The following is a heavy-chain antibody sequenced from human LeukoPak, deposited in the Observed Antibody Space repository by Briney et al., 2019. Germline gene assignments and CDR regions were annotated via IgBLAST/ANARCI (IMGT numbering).Heavy chain of an antibody. Sequence: GGSLRLSCAASGFTFSSYGMSWVRQAPGKGLEWVSGISGNSGTTYYADSVKGRFTISRDNSKNTLYLQMNSLRAEDTAVYYCAKEDDYGGNSGGPLDYWGQGTLVTVSS. D-gene: IGHD4-23*01. V-gene: IGHV3-23*01. CDR3: AKEDDYGGNSGGPLDY. CDR2: ISGNSGTT. CDR1: GFTFSSYG. J-gene: IGHJ4*02.